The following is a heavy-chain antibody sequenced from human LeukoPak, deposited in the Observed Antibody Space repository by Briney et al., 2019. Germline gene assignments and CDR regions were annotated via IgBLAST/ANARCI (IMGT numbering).Heavy chain of an antibody. D-gene: IGHD3-10*01. CDR2: INPNSGGT. Sequence: GASVKVSCKASGYTFTGYYMHWVRQAPGQGLEWMGWINPNSGGTNYAQKFRGRVTMTRDTSISTAYMELSRLRSDDTAVYYCARSLSPAYTMVRGVSLDYWGQGTLVTVSS. CDR1: GYTFTGYY. J-gene: IGHJ4*02. V-gene: IGHV1-2*02. CDR3: ARSLSPAYTMVRGVSLDY.